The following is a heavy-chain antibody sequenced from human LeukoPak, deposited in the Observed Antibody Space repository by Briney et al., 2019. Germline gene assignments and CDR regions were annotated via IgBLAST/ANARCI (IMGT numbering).Heavy chain of an antibody. CDR2: INPKSGGT. CDR3: ARDAGDAELDYFDY. V-gene: IGHV1-2*02. J-gene: IGHJ4*02. Sequence: VVSVKVSCKTSGYTFTGYYIHWVRQAPGQGLEWMGWINPKSGGTNNAQKFQGRVTMTRDTSISTAYMELSRLRSGDSAVYYCARDAGDAELDYFDYWGQGTLVTAS. CDR1: GYTFTGYY.